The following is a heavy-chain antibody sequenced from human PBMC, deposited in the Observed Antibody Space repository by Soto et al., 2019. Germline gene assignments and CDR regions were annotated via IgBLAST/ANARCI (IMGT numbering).Heavy chain of an antibody. CDR3: ARARETRGFDP. CDR2: MNPNRGNA. Sequence: QVQLVQSGAEVKKPGASVKVSCKASGYTFTSYDINWVRQATGQGLEWMGWMNPNRGNAGYAQKFQGRVRMTRNTPIRAAYLELSRLRSEDTAVYYCARARETRGFDPWGQGTLVTVSS. V-gene: IGHV1-8*01. CDR1: GYTFTSYD. J-gene: IGHJ5*02. D-gene: IGHD1-26*01.